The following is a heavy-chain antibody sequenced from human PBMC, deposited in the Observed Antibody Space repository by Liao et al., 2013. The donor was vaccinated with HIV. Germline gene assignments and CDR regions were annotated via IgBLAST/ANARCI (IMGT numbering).Heavy chain of an antibody. J-gene: IGHJ6*03. CDR1: GGSISSGGFS. D-gene: IGHD4-11*01. V-gene: IGHV4-30-2*01. Sequence: QMQLQESGSGLVKPAQTLSLTCAVSGGSISSGGFSWSWIRQPPGQGLEWIGYIYHSGSAYYNPSLKSRVTISLDRSQNQFSLKLNSVTAADTAVYYCAREAVTTDTFTYSYYMDVWGKGTTVTVSS. CDR2: IYHSGSA. CDR3: AREAVTTDTFTYSYYMDV.